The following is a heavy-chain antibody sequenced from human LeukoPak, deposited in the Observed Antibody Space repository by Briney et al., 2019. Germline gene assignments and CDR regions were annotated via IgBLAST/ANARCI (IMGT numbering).Heavy chain of an antibody. CDR1: GFTFRNYA. CDR2: ISGGGDST. Sequence: GGSLRLSCAASGFTFRNYAMTWVRQAPGKGLEWVSGISGGGDSTFYADSVKGRFTLSRDNSKNTLYLQMNSLRAEDTALHYCARGWQQLGEWGQGTLVTVSS. D-gene: IGHD3-16*01. CDR3: ARGWQQLGE. V-gene: IGHV3-23*01. J-gene: IGHJ4*02.